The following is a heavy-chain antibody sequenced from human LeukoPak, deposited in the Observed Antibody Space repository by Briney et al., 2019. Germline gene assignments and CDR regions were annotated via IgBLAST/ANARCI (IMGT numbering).Heavy chain of an antibody. CDR2: ISPTGSTT. V-gene: IGHV3-74*01. CDR1: GFSFSGHW. D-gene: IGHD6-6*01. Sequence: TGGSLRLSCTASGFSFSGHWMHWARQLPGKGLVWVSRISPTGSTTSYADSVKGRFTVSRDNAKNTLYLQVNNLRAEDTAVYYCARGPNSNWSGLDFWGQGTLPTVSS. CDR3: ARGPNSNWSGLDF. J-gene: IGHJ4*02.